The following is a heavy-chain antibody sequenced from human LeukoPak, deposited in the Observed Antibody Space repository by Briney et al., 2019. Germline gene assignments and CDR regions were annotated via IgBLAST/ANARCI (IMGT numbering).Heavy chain of an antibody. V-gene: IGHV4-34*01. J-gene: IGHJ4*02. CDR3: ARVYDFWSGPDY. CDR1: GGSFSGYY. D-gene: IGHD3-3*01. CDR2: INHSGST. Sequence: PSETLSLTCAVYGGSFSGYYWSWIRQPPGKGLAWIGEINHSGSTNYNPSLKSRVTISVDTSKNQFSLKLSSVTAADTAVYYCARVYDFWSGPDYWGQGTLVTVSS.